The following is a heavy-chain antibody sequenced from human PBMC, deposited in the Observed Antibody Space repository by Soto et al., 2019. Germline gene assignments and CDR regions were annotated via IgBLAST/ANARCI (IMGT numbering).Heavy chain of an antibody. CDR1: GYTFTSHG. Sequence: QVELVQSGGEVKQPGASVKVSCKASGYTFTSHGISWVRQAPGQGLEWVGWINPNNDNSVSAQKFQDRVTLTTDTSTRTWYMELRGLTSTDPTSEYGPRTPTYSRLVDHWGQGTLVTVAS. V-gene: IGHV1-18*04. CDR2: INPNNDNS. D-gene: IGHD3-22*01. CDR3: PRTPTYSRLVDH. J-gene: IGHJ4*02.